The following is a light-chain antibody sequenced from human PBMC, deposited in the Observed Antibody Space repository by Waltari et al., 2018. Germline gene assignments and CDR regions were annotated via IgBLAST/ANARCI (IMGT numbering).Light chain of an antibody. CDR2: STY. Sequence: EIVLTQSPGTPSLSPGDRATLSCRASQTVSTIALRWYQQKPGQAPRVLIYSTYNRATGIPDRFSGSGSGTDFTLTINRLAPEDFAMYYCQQYDGIVVTFGGGTKVEI. V-gene: IGKV3-20*01. CDR1: QTVSTIA. CDR3: QQYDGIVVT. J-gene: IGKJ4*01.